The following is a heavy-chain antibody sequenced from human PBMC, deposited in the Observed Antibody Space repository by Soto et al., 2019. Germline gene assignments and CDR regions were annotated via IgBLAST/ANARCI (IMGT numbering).Heavy chain of an antibody. Sequence: QLQLQESGPGLMKPSETPSLTCTVSGGSISSSSFYWGWIRQPPGKGLEWIGSVYYGGSTYYNPSLESRVTISVDTSKNQFSLRLSSVTAADTAMYYCARQARTVNRDPYYY. D-gene: IGHD3-10*01. CDR3: ARQARTVNRDPYYY. CDR2: VYYGGST. V-gene: IGHV4-39*01. J-gene: IGHJ6*01. CDR1: GGSISSSSFY.